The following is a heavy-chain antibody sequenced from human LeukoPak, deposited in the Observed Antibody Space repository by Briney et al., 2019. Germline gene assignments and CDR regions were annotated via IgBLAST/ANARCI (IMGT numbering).Heavy chain of an antibody. CDR2: IIPIFGTA. Sequence: ASVKVSCKASGGTFSSYAISWVRQAPGQGLEWMGGIIPIFGTANYAQKFQGRVTITADESTSTAYMELSSLRSEDTAVYYCARELTIFGVVGNWFDPWGQGTLVTVSS. D-gene: IGHD3-3*01. J-gene: IGHJ5*02. V-gene: IGHV1-69*13. CDR1: GGTFSSYA. CDR3: ARELTIFGVVGNWFDP.